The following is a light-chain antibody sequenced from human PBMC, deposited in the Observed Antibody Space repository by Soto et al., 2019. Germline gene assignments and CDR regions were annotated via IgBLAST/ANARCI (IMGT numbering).Light chain of an antibody. CDR1: SSDVGGSNY. J-gene: IGLJ2*01. V-gene: IGLV2-14*01. CDR3: SSYTSGNTVV. Sequence: QSVLTQPASVSGSPGQSITISCTGSSSDVGGSNYVSWYQQHPGKAPKLMIYDVSNRPSGVSNRFSGFKSGNTASLTISGLQAEDEADYYCSSYTSGNTVVFGGGTKVTVL. CDR2: DVS.